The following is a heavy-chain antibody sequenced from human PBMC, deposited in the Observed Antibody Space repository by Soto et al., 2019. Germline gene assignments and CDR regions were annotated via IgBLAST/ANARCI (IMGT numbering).Heavy chain of an antibody. CDR1: GFTFGTHA. CDR3: ARSARVVTRDAFDI. J-gene: IGHJ3*02. CDR2: ISSDGTDK. Sequence: PGGSLRLSCAASGFTFGTHAMHWVRQAPGKGLQWVAVISSDGTDKYNTDSVRGRFTISRDNSNSTLFLQMNSLRPEDTAVYFCARSARVVTRDAFDIWGQGTLVTVSS. V-gene: IGHV3-30-3*01. D-gene: IGHD2-21*02.